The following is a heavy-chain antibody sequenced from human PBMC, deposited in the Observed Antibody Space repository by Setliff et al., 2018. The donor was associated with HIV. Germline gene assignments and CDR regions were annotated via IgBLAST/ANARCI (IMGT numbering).Heavy chain of an antibody. J-gene: IGHJ6*03. D-gene: IGHD7-27*01. V-gene: IGHV1-2*02. CDR3: ARDRTPQNWGSRGFYYMDV. CDR2: INYNSGGT. Sequence: ASVKVSCKASGHTFSGYCMHWVRQAPGQGLEWMGWINYNSGGTNYAQKFQGRVTMTRDTSISTDYMELNRLKSDDTAVYYCARDRTPQNWGSRGFYYMDVWGKGTTVTVSS. CDR1: GHTFSGYC.